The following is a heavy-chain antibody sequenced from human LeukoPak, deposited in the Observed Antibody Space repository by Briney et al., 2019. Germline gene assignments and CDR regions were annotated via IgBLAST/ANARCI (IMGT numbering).Heavy chain of an antibody. D-gene: IGHD2-2*01. CDR3: ARESDCSSTSCYDGDPYYYYGMDV. V-gene: IGHV3-7*01. Sequence: PGGSLRLSCAASGFTFSSYWMSWVRQAPGKGLEWVANIKQDGSEKYYVDSVKGRFTISRDNAKNSLYLQMNSLRAGDTAVYYCARESDCSSTSCYDGDPYYYYGMDVWGQGTTVTVSS. J-gene: IGHJ6*02. CDR2: IKQDGSEK. CDR1: GFTFSSYW.